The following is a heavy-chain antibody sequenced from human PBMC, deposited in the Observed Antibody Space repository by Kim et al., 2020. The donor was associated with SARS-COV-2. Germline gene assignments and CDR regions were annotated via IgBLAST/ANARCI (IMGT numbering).Heavy chain of an antibody. CDR1: GGSISSYY. J-gene: IGHJ5*02. D-gene: IGHD3-22*01. CDR3: ARVGANDSSGEAGFDP. V-gene: IGHV4-59*13. Sequence: SETLSLTCTVSGGSISSYYWSWIRQPPGKGLEWIGYIYYSGSTNYNPSLKSRVTISVDTSKNQFSLKLSSVTAADTAVYYCARVGANDSSGEAGFDPWGQGTLVTVSS. CDR2: IYYSGST.